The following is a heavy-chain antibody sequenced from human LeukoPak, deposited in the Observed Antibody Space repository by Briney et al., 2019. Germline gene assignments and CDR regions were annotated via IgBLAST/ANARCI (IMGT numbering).Heavy chain of an antibody. D-gene: IGHD1-26*01. CDR2: INPSGGRT. J-gene: IGHJ6*03. V-gene: IGHV1-46*01. CDR1: GYTFTSYY. Sequence: GASVKVSCKASGYTFTSYYMHWVRQAPGQGLEWMGIINPSGGRTSYAQKFQGRVTMTRDMSTSTVYMELSSLRSEDTAVYYCARDRAGGATKYYYYYMDVWGKGTTVTVSS. CDR3: ARDRAGGATKYYYYYMDV.